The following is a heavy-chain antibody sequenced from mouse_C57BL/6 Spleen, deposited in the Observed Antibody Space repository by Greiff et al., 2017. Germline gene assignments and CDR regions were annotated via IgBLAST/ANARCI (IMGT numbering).Heavy chain of an antibody. CDR3: ARKGGYSNYVWYCDV. V-gene: IGHV1-18*01. CDR1: GYTFTDYN. Sequence: VQLQQSGPELVKPGASVKIPCKASGYTFTDYNMDWVKQSHGKSLEWIGDINPNNGGTIYNQKFKGKATLTVDKSSSTAYMELRSLTSEDTAVYYCARKGGYSNYVWYCDVWGTGTTVTGSS. J-gene: IGHJ1*03. CDR2: INPNNGGT. D-gene: IGHD2-5*01.